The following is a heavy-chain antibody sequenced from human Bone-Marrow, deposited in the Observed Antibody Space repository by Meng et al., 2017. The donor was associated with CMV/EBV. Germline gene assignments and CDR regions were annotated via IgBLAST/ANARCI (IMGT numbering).Heavy chain of an antibody. CDR3: AKVRYQLLYGGGYIDY. V-gene: IGHV3-30-3*01. CDR2: ISYDGSKK. D-gene: IGHD2-2*02. CDR1: GFTFSSYA. J-gene: IGHJ4*02. Sequence: GESLKISCAASGFTFSSYAMHWVRQAPGKGLEWVAVISYDGSKKYYADSVKGRFTISRDNSKNTLYLQMNSLRADDTAVYYCAKVRYQLLYGGGYIDYWGQGTLVTVSS.